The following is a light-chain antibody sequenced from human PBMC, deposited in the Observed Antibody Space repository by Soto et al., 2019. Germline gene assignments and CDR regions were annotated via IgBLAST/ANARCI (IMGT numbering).Light chain of an antibody. CDR1: ENVRTF. CDR3: QQHSHWPPWT. Sequence: EVVLTQSPATLSLSPGERATLSCRASENVRTFVDWYQQKPGKAPRLLIYGASNRATGIPASVSGSGSGTDFTLTISNLEPEDFAVYYCQQHSHWPPWTFGQGTRVEIQ. J-gene: IGKJ1*01. CDR2: GAS. V-gene: IGKV3-11*01.